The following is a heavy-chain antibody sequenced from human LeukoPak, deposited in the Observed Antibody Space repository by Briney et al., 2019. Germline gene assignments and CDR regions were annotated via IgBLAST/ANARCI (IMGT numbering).Heavy chain of an antibody. D-gene: IGHD3-10*01. CDR2: MNPNSGNT. CDR1: GYTFSSYD. J-gene: IGHJ6*02. CDR3: ARGAYYYGSGSRYYYGMDV. Sequence: ASVKVSCKASGYTFSSYDINGVRQATGQGLEWMGWMNPNSGNTGYAQKFQGRVTMTRNTSISTAYMELSSLRSEDTAVYYCARGAYYYGSGSRYYYGMDVWGQGTTVTVSS. V-gene: IGHV1-8*01.